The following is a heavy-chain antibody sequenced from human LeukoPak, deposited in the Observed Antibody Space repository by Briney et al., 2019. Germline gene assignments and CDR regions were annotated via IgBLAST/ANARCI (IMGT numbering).Heavy chain of an antibody. J-gene: IGHJ4*02. CDR2: IYPGDSET. Sequence: GESLKISCKGSGYRFTTYWIGWVRQMPGKGLEWMGIIYPGDSETRYNPSFQGQVTISADKSTSTAYLQWSSLKASDAAMYYCARRSWQELEYSNYDYWGQGTLVTVSS. V-gene: IGHV5-51*01. D-gene: IGHD4-11*01. CDR3: ARRSWQELEYSNYDY. CDR1: GYRFTTYW.